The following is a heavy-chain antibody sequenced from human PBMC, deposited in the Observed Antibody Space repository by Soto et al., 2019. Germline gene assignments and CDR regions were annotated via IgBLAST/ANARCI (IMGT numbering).Heavy chain of an antibody. V-gene: IGHV1-18*01. CDR1: GYTFTHFY. CDR2: ISPHNFNT. D-gene: IGHD3-9*01. Sequence: QVQLVQSGAEVKPPGASVKVSCKASGYTFTHFYITWVRQAPGQGLEWMGAISPHNFNTNFAQKFQGRVTLTTDTSTNTAYMELRSLTSDDTAVYYCARDEGGYDILTGYYKAHHFDYWGQGVLVTVSS. J-gene: IGHJ4*02. CDR3: ARDEGGYDILTGYYKAHHFDY.